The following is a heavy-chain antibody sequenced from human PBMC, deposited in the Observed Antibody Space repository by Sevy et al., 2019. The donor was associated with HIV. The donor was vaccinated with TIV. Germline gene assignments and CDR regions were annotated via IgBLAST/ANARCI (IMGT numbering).Heavy chain of an antibody. CDR1: GFSFDSYG. J-gene: IGHJ6*03. CDR2: ISGSGTGT. CDR3: AKGGGGHYDPDEIGYYLYYYNMDV. V-gene: IGHV3-23*01. D-gene: IGHD3-22*01. Sequence: GGSLRLSCAVSGFSFDSYGMTWVRQAPGKGLEWVSGISGSGTGTYYADSVKGRFSISRDNSKNRLYLQMNSLRSEDTAIYYCAKGGGGHYDPDEIGYYLYYYNMDVWGKGTTVTVSS.